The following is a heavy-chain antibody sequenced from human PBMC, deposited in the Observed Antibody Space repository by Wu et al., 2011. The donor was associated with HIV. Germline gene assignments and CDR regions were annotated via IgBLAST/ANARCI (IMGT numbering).Heavy chain of an antibody. CDR1: GFTFKDYF. CDR3: ATTLTKTAPGVPTPSTFVAVFDY. CDR2: IDPEYNEA. Sequence: HLVQSGAEVKKPGTTMKISCKVSGFTFKDYFMYWLRQAPGKGLEWLGLIDPEYNEALYAEGFRDRITITADTSKDTTYVELSSLRSEDSAMYYCATTLTKTAPGVPTPSTFVAVFDYWGQGTLVTVSS. D-gene: IGHD4/OR15-4a*01. J-gene: IGHJ4*02. V-gene: IGHV1-69-2*01.